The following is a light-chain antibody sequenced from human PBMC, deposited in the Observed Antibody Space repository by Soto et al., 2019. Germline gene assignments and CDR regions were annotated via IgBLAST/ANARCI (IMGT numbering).Light chain of an antibody. CDR2: GAS. CDR1: QSISSY. J-gene: IGKJ2*01. V-gene: IGKV1-39*01. Sequence: DIQMTQSTSSLSASVGDRVTITCRASQSISSYLNWYQQKPGKAPKLLIYGASSLQSGVPSRFSGSGSGTDFTLTISSLQPEDFATYYCQQSYSTPYTFGQGTKREIK. CDR3: QQSYSTPYT.